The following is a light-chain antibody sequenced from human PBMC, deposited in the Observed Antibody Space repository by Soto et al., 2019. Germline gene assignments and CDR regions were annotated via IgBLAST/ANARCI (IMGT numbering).Light chain of an antibody. J-gene: IGKJ2*01. CDR3: PQYNNWPYT. CDR1: QPIASN. CDR2: GAS. V-gene: IGKV3-15*01. Sequence: MSQSPATMSVSPGERATLSCRASQPIASNVAWYQQRPGQPPRLLIFGASTRASDVPDGFTGSGSGTQFTLTIASLHSEDFAVYFCPQYNNWPYTFGQGT.